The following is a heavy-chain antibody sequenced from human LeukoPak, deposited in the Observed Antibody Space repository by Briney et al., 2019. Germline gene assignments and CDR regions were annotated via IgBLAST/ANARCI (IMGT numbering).Heavy chain of an antibody. J-gene: IGHJ4*02. D-gene: IGHD6-19*01. CDR2: INPNSGGT. Sequence: GASVKVPCKASGYTFTGYYMHWVRQAPGRGLEWMGWINPNSGGTNYAQKFQGRVTMTRDTSISTAYMELSRLRSDDTAVYYCARVRWYSSGSGDPIEYWGQGTLVTVSS. CDR1: GYTFTGYY. V-gene: IGHV1-2*02. CDR3: ARVRWYSSGSGDPIEY.